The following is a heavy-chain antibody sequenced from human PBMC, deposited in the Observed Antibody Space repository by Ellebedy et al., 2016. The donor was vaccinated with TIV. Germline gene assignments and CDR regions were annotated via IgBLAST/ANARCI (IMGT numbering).Heavy chain of an antibody. Sequence: AASVKVSCKASGYTFTGYYMHWVRQAPGQGLEWMGWINPNSGGTNYAQKFQGWVTMTRDTSISTAYMELSRLRSDDTAVYYCAAERRGVSGFSYYYYGMDVWGQGTTVTVSS. D-gene: IGHD3-3*01. CDR2: INPNSGGT. V-gene: IGHV1-2*04. CDR1: GYTFTGYY. CDR3: AAERRGVSGFSYYYYGMDV. J-gene: IGHJ6*02.